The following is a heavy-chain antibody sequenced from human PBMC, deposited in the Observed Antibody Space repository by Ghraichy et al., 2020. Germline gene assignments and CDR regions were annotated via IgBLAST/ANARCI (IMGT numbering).Heavy chain of an antibody. J-gene: IGHJ6*02. D-gene: IGHD2-2*02. Sequence: GGSLRLSCVVSGFTFSTYRMNWVRQAPGKGLEWVSSIGGSITHIYYADSVKGRFIISRDNAKNSLYLQMDSLRAEDTAVYYCARGGSDIDVVPAAIISMDVWGQGTTVTVSS. CDR1: GFTFSTYR. CDR3: ARGGSDIDVVPAAIISMDV. V-gene: IGHV3-21*06. CDR2: IGGSITHI.